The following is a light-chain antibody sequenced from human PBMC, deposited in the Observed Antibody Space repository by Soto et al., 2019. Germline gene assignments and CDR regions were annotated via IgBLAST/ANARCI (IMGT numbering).Light chain of an antibody. CDR1: QSISNW. V-gene: IGKV1-5*03. CDR3: QQYNTYPWT. J-gene: IGKJ1*01. CDR2: TAS. Sequence: DIQMTQSPSTLSASIGDRVTITCRASQSISNWLAWYQQKPGKAPKLLIYTASSLESGVPSRFSGSGSGTEFTLTISSLQPDDFETYYCQQYNTYPWTFGQGTKVEIK.